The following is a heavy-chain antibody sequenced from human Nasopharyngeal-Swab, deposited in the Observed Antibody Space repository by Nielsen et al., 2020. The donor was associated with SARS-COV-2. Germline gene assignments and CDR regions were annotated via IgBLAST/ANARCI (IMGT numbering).Heavy chain of an antibody. CDR2: IYYSGST. CDR1: GGFINSYY. V-gene: IGHV4-59*01. D-gene: IGHD2-15*01. CDR3: ARDTRRGGVDY. J-gene: IGHJ4*02. Sequence: SETLSLTCTVSGGFINSYYWSWIRQPPRRGLERIGYIYYSGSTNYNPSLKSRVTTSLDTSKNQFSLKLSSVTAADSAVYYCARDTRRGGVDYWGQGTLVTVSS.